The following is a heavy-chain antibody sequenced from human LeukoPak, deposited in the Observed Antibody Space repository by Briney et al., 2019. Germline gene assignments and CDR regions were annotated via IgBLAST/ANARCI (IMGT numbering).Heavy chain of an antibody. CDR1: GFTFSNAW. J-gene: IGHJ4*02. D-gene: IGHD2-21*02. Sequence: GGSLRLSRAASGFTFSNAWMTWVRQAPGKGLEWVGRIKSKTDGGTTDYAAPVKGRFTISRDDSKNMLYLQMNSLKTEDTAVYYCTTGVVVTAIQDYWGQGTLVTVSS. V-gene: IGHV3-15*01. CDR2: IKSKTDGGTT. CDR3: TTGVVVTAIQDY.